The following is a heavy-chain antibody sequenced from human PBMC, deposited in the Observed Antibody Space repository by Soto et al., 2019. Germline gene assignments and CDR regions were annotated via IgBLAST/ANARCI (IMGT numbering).Heavy chain of an antibody. V-gene: IGHV4-59*08. D-gene: IGHD6-19*01. CDR3: ARHSIPGYSSGWFSYYYGMDV. CDR2: IYYSGST. Sequence: ETLSLTCTVSGGSISSYYWSWIRQPPGKGLELIGYIYYSGSTNYNPSLKSRVTISVDTSKNQFSLKLSSVTAADTAVYYCARHSIPGYSSGWFSYYYGMDVWGQGTTVTVSS. J-gene: IGHJ6*02. CDR1: GGSISSYY.